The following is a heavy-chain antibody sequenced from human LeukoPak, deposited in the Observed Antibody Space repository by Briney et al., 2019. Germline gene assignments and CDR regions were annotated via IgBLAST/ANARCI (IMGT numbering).Heavy chain of an antibody. V-gene: IGHV3-23*01. CDR1: GFTFSSYT. CDR2: ICGGGGCT. Sequence: GGSLRLSCAASGFTFSSYTMSWVRQAPGQGLEWVSTICGGGGCTYYADSVKGRFAISRDNSKNTLYLQMNSLRAEDTAIYYCAKCPHWAAAAGNFDYWGQGTLVTVSS. J-gene: IGHJ4*02. D-gene: IGHD6-25*01. CDR3: AKCPHWAAAAGNFDY.